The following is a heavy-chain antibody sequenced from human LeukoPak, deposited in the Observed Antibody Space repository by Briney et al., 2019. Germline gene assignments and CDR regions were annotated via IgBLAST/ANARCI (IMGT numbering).Heavy chain of an antibody. J-gene: IGHJ6*02. V-gene: IGHV3-74*01. CDR2: IDTDGSRT. CDR1: GVSFSIYW. D-gene: IGHD2-21*01. Sequence: GGSLRLSCAASGVSFSIYWMHWVRQAPGKGLVWVSLIDTDGSRTSYAESVKGRFTISRDDAKNMLYLQMNSLRVEDTAVYYCARANQFHYYYGMDVWGQGTTVTVSS. CDR3: ARANQFHYYYGMDV.